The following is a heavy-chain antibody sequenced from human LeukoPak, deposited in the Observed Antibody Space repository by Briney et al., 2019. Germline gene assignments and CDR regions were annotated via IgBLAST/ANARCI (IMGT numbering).Heavy chain of an antibody. Sequence: SETLSLTCTVSGGSISSYYWSWIRQPAGKGLEWIGRIYTSGSTNYNPSLKSRVTMSVDTSKNQFSLKLSSVTAADTAVYYCARGKAYYYDSSGYYSSSLYYYYYYMDVWGKGTTVTVSS. D-gene: IGHD3-22*01. CDR1: GGSISSYY. J-gene: IGHJ6*03. CDR2: IYTSGST. V-gene: IGHV4-4*07. CDR3: ARGKAYYYDSSGYYSSSLYYYYYYMDV.